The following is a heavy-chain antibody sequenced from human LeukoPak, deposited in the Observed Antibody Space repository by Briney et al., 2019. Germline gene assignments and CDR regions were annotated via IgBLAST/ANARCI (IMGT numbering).Heavy chain of an antibody. CDR1: GFTFSSYA. V-gene: IGHV3-23*01. D-gene: IGHD6-19*01. CDR2: ISSSGAST. J-gene: IGHJ4*02. Sequence: HPGGSLRLSCAAPGFTFSSYAMSWVRQAPGKGLEWVSTISSSGASTWYADSVKGRFTISRDNSKNTLYLQMNSLGAEDTAVYYCAKVPNSGWIFDYWGQGTLVTVSS. CDR3: AKVPNSGWIFDY.